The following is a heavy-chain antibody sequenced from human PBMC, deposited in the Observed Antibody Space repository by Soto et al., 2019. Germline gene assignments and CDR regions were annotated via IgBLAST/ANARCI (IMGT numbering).Heavy chain of an antibody. Sequence: SETLSLTCTVSGGSISSYYWSWIRQPPGKGLEWIGYIYYSGSTNYNPSLKSRVTISVDTSKNQFSLKLSSVTAADTAVYYCARAPSYFDWSLDYWGQGTLVTVSS. D-gene: IGHD3-9*01. CDR1: GGSISSYY. CDR3: ARAPSYFDWSLDY. V-gene: IGHV4-59*01. J-gene: IGHJ4*02. CDR2: IYYSGST.